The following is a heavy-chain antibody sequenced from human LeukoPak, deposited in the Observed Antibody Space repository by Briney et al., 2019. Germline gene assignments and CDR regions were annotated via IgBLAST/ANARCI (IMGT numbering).Heavy chain of an antibody. J-gene: IGHJ3*02. D-gene: IGHD6-13*01. CDR3: ARERGSSWSDAFRI. CDR2: IYYSGST. V-gene: IGHV4-59*01. CDR1: GGSISSYY. Sequence: SETLSLTCTVSGGSISSYYWSWIRQPPGKGLEWIGYIYYSGSTNYNPSSKSRVTISVDTSKNQFSLKLNSVTAADTAVYYCARERGSSWSDAFRIWGQGTMVTVSS.